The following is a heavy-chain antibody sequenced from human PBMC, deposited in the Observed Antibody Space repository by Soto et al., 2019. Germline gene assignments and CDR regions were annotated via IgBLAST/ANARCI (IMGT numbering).Heavy chain of an antibody. Sequence: QVHLVESGGGGVQPGRSKRLSYVVSGFTFNDYAIHWVRQAPGKGLEWVAVISFDGNNKFYADSVKGRFTISRDRSKTTAYLQMNNLRAEDTAVYYCARDHWDCSGGGCNPHQLNFFAMDVWGQGTTVTVSS. CDR2: ISFDGNNK. J-gene: IGHJ6*02. V-gene: IGHV3-30*03. D-gene: IGHD2-15*01. CDR3: ARDHWDCSGGGCNPHQLNFFAMDV. CDR1: GFTFNDYA.